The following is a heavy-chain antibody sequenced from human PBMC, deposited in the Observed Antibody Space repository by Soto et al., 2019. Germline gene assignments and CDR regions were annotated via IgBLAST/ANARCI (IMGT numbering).Heavy chain of an antibody. CDR3: AKELSPYDYAIDY. D-gene: IGHD3-16*01. CDR2: ISYDGSNK. J-gene: IGHJ4*02. CDR1: GFTFSSYG. V-gene: IGHV3-30*18. Sequence: QVQLVESGGGVVQPGRSLRLSCAASGFTFSSYGMHWVRQAPGKGLEWVAVISYDGSNKYYADSVKGRFTISRDNSKNTLYLQMNSLRAEDTAVYYCAKELSPYDYAIDYWGQGTLVTVSS.